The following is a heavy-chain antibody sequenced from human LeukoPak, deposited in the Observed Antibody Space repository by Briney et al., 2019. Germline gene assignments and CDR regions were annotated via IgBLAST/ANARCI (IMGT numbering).Heavy chain of an antibody. CDR2: ISSSGSTI. CDR3: AREAAAAGNKQIDY. D-gene: IGHD6-13*01. Sequence: PGGSLRLFCAASGFTFSSYEMNWVRQAPGKGLEWVSYISSSGSTIHYADSVKGRFTISRDNAKNSLYLQMNSLRAEDTAVYYCAREAAAAGNKQIDYWGQGTLVTVSS. CDR1: GFTFSSYE. V-gene: IGHV3-48*03. J-gene: IGHJ4*02.